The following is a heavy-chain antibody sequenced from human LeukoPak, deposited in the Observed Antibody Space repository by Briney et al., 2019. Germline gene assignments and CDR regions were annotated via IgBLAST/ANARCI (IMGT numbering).Heavy chain of an antibody. V-gene: IGHV3-23*01. CDR2: ISGSGGST. D-gene: IGHD2-2*02. J-gene: IGHJ4*02. Sequence: GGSLRLSCAASGFTFSSYAVSWVRQAPGKGLEWVSAISGSGGSTYYADSVKGRFTISRDNSKNTLYLQMNSLRAEDTAVYYCAKSPSSRVPAAIGFYWGQGTLVTVSS. CDR3: AKSPSSRVPAAIGFY. CDR1: GFTFSSYA.